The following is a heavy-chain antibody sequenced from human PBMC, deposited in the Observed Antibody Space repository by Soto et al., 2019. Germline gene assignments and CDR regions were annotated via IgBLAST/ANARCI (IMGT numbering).Heavy chain of an antibody. J-gene: IGHJ5*02. CDR1: GFIVSNNY. CDR3: ARGGHSQSWLEYFDP. CDR2: IYVGGNT. Sequence: PGGSLRLSCAASGFIVSNNYMGWVRQAPGKGLEWVSTIYVGGNTFYADSVKDRFTISRDISKNTLDLQMNSLRAEDTAVYYGARGGHSQSWLEYFDPWGQGTLVTVSS. D-gene: IGHD1-1*01. V-gene: IGHV3-66*01.